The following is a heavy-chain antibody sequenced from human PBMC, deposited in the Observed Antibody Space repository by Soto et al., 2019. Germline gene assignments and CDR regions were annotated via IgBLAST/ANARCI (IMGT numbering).Heavy chain of an antibody. Sequence: EVQLVESGGGLIQPGGSLRLSCAASGFTVSSKYMTWVRQAPGKGLEWVSAIYGGGTTYYADSVKGRFTIARDNSKNTLYLQMNSLRAEDTVVYYCVQTTGWPGFDFWGQGTLVTVSS. CDR1: GFTVSSKY. J-gene: IGHJ4*02. CDR2: IYGGGTT. CDR3: VQTTGWPGFDF. V-gene: IGHV3-53*01. D-gene: IGHD6-19*01.